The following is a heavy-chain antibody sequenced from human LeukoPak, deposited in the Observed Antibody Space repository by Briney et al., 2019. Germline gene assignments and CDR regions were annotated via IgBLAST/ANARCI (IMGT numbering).Heavy chain of an antibody. CDR2: IRGSGDIT. CDR1: GFTFSSYG. V-gene: IGHV3-23*01. D-gene: IGHD5-12*01. CDR3: ARGPSGYHNT. Sequence: GGSLRLSCAASGFTFSSYGMSWVRQAPGKGLEWVSGIRGSGDITFYADSVKGRFTISRDNSKNTLYLQMNSLRAEDTAVYYCARGPSGYHNTGGQGTLVTVSS. J-gene: IGHJ4*02.